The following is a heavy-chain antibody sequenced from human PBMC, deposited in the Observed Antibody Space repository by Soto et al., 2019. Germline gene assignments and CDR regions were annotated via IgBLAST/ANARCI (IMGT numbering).Heavy chain of an antibody. CDR1: GYTFTGYY. D-gene: IGHD3-10*01. J-gene: IGHJ4*02. CDR3: AREGVGWFGELLSRNFDY. V-gene: IGHV1-2*04. Sequence: QVQLVQSGAEVKKPGASVKVSCKASGYTFTGYYMYWVRQAPGQGLEWMGWINPNSGGTNYAQKFQGWVTMTRDTSISTAYMELSRLRSDDTAVYYCAREGVGWFGELLSRNFDYWGQGTLVTVSS. CDR2: INPNSGGT.